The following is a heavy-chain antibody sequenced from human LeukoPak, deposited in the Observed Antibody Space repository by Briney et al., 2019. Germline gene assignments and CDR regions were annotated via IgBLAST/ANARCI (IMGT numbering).Heavy chain of an antibody. CDR2: IFYIGCT. Sequence: SETLSLARAVSRGSISTYYSSALPHSPGKGLECGVDIFYIGCTNYKTSLTSHVTISVDRSKNHFSLKLSSVTAADTAVYYCARSYGDYADLWRYYFDYWGHGTLVTVSS. J-gene: IGHJ4*01. D-gene: IGHD4-17*01. CDR1: RGSISTYY. CDR3: ARSYGDYADLWRYYFDY. V-gene: IGHV4-59*01.